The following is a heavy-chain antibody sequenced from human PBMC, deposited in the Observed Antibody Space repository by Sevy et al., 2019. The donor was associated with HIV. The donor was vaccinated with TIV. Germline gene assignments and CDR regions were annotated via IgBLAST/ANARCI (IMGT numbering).Heavy chain of an antibody. J-gene: IGHJ4*02. CDR2: ISWDSGNR. CDR1: GFTFDDYA. D-gene: IGHD3-10*01. V-gene: IGHV3-9*01. Sequence: GGSLRLSCAASGFTFDDYAMHWVRQAPGKGLEWVSGISWDSGNRGYVDSVKGRFTISRDNAKNSLYLQMNRLRPEDTALYYCAKDLYYSGSGSYDYWGQGTLVTVSS. CDR3: AKDLYYSGSGSYDY.